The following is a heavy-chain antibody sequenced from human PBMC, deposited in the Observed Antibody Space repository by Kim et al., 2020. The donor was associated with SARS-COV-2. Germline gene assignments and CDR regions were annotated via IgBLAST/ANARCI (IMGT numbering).Heavy chain of an antibody. D-gene: IGHD1-7*01. V-gene: IGHV3-23*01. J-gene: IGHJ4*02. CDR1: GFTFSSYA. CDR3: AKVRFAGNYGTVDY. Sequence: GGSLRLSCVVSGFTFSSYAMNWVRQAPGKGLEWVSSLSGSGSSTYYADSVKGRFTISRDNSNNTLFLQMNSLRPEDTAVYYCAKVRFAGNYGTVDYWGQGTLVTVSS. CDR2: LSGSGSST.